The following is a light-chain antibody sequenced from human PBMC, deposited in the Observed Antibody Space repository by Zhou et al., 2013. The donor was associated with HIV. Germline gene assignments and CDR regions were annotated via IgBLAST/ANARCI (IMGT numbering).Light chain of an antibody. Sequence: DIVMTQSPATLSVSPGERATLSCRASQSVSSSYLAWYQQKPGQAPRLLIYAASTRATGIPDRFSGSGSGTDFTLTISRLEPEDFAVYYCQQYGSSPFGQGTKVEIK. CDR2: AAS. CDR1: QSVSSSY. V-gene: IGKV3-20*01. J-gene: IGKJ1*01. CDR3: QQYGSSP.